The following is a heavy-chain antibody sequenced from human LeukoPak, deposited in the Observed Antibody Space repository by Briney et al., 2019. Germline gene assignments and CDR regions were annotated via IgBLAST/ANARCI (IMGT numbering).Heavy chain of an antibody. J-gene: IGHJ6*02. CDR3: ATYSNSTLQYYYGLDV. Sequence: ASVKVSCKTSGYTFTGYYLHWVRQAPGQGLEWMGWIRPNSGGTKNAQKFQGRVTMTRDTSISTAYMELNRLTSDDTAVYYCATYSNSTLQYYYGLDVRGQGTTVTVSS. CDR2: IRPNSGGT. D-gene: IGHD6-6*01. CDR1: GYTFTGYY. V-gene: IGHV1-2*02.